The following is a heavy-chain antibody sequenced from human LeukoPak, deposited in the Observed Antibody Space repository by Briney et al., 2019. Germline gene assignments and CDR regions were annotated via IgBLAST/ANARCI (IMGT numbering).Heavy chain of an antibody. D-gene: IGHD3-3*01. CDR1: EFTVSNNY. Sequence: GGSLRLSCAASEFTVSNNYMSWVRQAPGRGLEGVSVIYIGGNTYYADSVKGRFTISRDNAKNSLYLQMNSLRAEDTAVYFCARDGGFWIGYYDALYYDYWGQGTLVSVSS. V-gene: IGHV3-66*01. CDR3: ARDGGFWIGYYDALYYDY. J-gene: IGHJ4*02. CDR2: IYIGGNT.